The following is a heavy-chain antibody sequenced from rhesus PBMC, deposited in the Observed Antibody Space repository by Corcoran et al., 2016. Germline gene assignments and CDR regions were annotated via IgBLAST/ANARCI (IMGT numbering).Heavy chain of an antibody. CDR1: GGSISNDY. D-gene: IGHD1-44*01. J-gene: IGHJ4*01. CDR2: IVGGSRST. CDR3: ARGLVWDGCHY. Sequence: QLQLQESGPGLVKPSETLSLTCAVFGGSISNDYWSWIRQSPGKGLEWIGGIVGGSRSTAYNPSRKSRVTISTDMSRNQFSLKLTSVTAADTAIYYCARGLVWDGCHYWGQGVLVTVSS. V-gene: IGHV4-173*01.